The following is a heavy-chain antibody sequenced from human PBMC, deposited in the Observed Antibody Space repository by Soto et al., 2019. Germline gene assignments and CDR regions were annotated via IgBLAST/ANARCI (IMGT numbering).Heavy chain of an antibody. V-gene: IGHV3-30*18. CDR2: ISYDGSNK. Sequence: SLRLSCAASGFTFSSYGMHWVRQAPGKGLEWVAVISYDGSNKYYADSVKGRFTISRDNSKNTLYLQMNSLRAEDTAVYYCAKDEFVVVVPAAHFQHWGQGTLVTVSS. D-gene: IGHD2-2*01. J-gene: IGHJ1*01. CDR3: AKDEFVVVVPAAHFQH. CDR1: GFTFSSYG.